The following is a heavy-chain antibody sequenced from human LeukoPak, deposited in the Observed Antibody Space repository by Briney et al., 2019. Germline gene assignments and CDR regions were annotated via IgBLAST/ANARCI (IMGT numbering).Heavy chain of an antibody. V-gene: IGHV4-59*08. D-gene: IGHD4-17*01. CDR1: GGSISSYY. CDR2: IYYSGST. J-gene: IGHJ3*02. Sequence: SETLSLTCTVSGGSISSYYWSWIRQPPGKGLEWIGYIYYSGSTNYNPSLKSRVTISVDTSKNQFSLKLSSVTAADTAVYYCARRGPLPYYGDLLRAFYIWGQGTMVTVSS. CDR3: ARRGPLPYYGDLLRAFYI.